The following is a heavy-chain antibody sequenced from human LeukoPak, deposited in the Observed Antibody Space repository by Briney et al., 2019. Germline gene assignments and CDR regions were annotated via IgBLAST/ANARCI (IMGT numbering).Heavy chain of an antibody. D-gene: IGHD3-22*01. V-gene: IGHV3-11*01. Sequence: GGSLRLSCAASGITFSNYYMTWIRQAPGKGLEWVSYISSSGSNKYYADSVKGRFTISRDNAKNSLYLQMNSLRAEDTAVYYCSRLPLDYYDGGDFYDYYAMDVWGQGTTVTVSS. CDR3: SRLPLDYYDGGDFYDYYAMDV. CDR2: ISSSGSNK. J-gene: IGHJ6*02. CDR1: GITFSNYY.